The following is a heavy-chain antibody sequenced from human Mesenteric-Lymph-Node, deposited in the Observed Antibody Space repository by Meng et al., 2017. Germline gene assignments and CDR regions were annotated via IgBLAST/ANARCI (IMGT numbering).Heavy chain of an antibody. J-gene: IGHJ4*02. Sequence: KKPGASMKVSCKASGYTFTSYYIHWVRQAPGQGLEWMGVINPSGGSTTYSQKFQGRLTMTRDTSTSAVYMELSSLRSEDTAIYYCARSPLDGYNYHFDYWGQGTLVTVSS. CDR3: ARSPLDGYNYHFDY. D-gene: IGHD5-24*01. V-gene: IGHV1-46*01. CDR2: INPSGGST. CDR1: GYTFTSYY.